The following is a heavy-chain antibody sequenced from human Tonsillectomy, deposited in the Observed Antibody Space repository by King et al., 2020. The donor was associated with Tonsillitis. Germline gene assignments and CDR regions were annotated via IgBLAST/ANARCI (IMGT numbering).Heavy chain of an antibody. Sequence: VQLVESGGALVQPGGSLRLSCAASGFTFDSYAMSWVRQDPGKGLEWVSFISSSGGITHYADSVKGRFTISRDNSKNTLYLQMNGLRAEDTAVYYCVKDLPGRYSSSWIPFDYRGQGTLVTVSS. D-gene: IGHD6-13*01. CDR2: ISSSGGIT. CDR1: GFTFDSYA. CDR3: VKDLPGRYSSSWIPFDY. V-gene: IGHV3-23*04. J-gene: IGHJ4*02.